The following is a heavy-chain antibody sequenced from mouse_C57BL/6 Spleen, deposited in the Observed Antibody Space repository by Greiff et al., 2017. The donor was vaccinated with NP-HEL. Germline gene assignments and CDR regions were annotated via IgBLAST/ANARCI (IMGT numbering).Heavy chain of an antibody. J-gene: IGHJ3*01. D-gene: IGHD2-1*01. CDR2: IDPETGGT. V-gene: IGHV1-15*01. CDR3: TRWGNYYYPCAY. CDR1: GYTFPDSE. Sequence: QVQLQPSGAELVRPGASVTLSCKASGYTFPDSEMHWVKQTPVHGLEWIGAIDPETGGTSYNPKFKGKAILTADKSSRTAYLELRSLTYEDSAVYYCTRWGNYYYPCAYWGQGTLVTVSA.